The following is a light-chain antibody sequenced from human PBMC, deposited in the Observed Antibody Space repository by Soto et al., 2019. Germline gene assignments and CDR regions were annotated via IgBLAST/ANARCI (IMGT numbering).Light chain of an antibody. J-gene: IGLJ1*01. CDR1: SSDVGGYNY. Sequence: QSVLTQPASVSGSPGQSITISCTGTSSDVGGYNYVSWYQQHPGKAPKLMIYDVSNRPSGVSNRFSGSKSGNTASLTISGLQAEDEAHYYCSSYTSSSTLYVFGTGTKLT. V-gene: IGLV2-14*01. CDR3: SSYTSSSTLYV. CDR2: DVS.